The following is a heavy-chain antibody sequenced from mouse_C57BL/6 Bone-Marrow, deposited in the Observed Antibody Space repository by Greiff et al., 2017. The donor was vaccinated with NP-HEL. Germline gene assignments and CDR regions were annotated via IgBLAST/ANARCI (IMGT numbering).Heavy chain of an antibody. CDR3: AVQGRVCSLGYNED. Sequence: VQLQQPGAELVKPGASVKLSCKASGYTFTSYWMHWVKQRPGRGLEWIGRLDPTSGGTKSHEKFKSKATLPVDKSSSPAYMPLRSLTSEDSAVSYCAVQGRVCSLGYNEDWGRGTTVTVTS. CDR1: GYTFTSYW. J-gene: IGHJ1*03. CDR2: LDPTSGGT. D-gene: IGHD6-5*01. V-gene: IGHV1-72*01.